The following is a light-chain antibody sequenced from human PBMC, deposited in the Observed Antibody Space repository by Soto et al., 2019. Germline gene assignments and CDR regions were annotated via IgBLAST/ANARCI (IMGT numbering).Light chain of an antibody. J-gene: IGLJ1*01. CDR1: SSNIGAGYE. CDR3: QAYDSSLSGYV. Sequence: QSVLTQPPSVSEAPGQRVTISCTGSSSNIGAGYEAHWYQQVPGTAPKLLIYENNNRPSGVPDLCSGSKSGTSASLAITGLQAEAAAEYYCQAYDSSLSGYVFGTGTKLTVL. V-gene: IGLV1-40*01. CDR2: ENN.